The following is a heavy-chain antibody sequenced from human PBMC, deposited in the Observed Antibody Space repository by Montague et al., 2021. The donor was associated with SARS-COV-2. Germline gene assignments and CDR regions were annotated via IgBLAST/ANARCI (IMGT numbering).Heavy chain of an antibody. CDR3: ARHERPWLTTKYYLDY. V-gene: IGHV4-39*01. CDR2: IYYSGST. D-gene: IGHD4-17*01. Sequence: SETLSLTCIVSGGSISSSSYYWGWIRQPPGKGLEWIGSIYYSGSTYYNPSLKSRVTISVDTSKNQFSLKLSSVTAADTAVYYCARHERPWLTTKYYLDYWGQGTLVTVSS. J-gene: IGHJ4*01. CDR1: GGSISSSSYY.